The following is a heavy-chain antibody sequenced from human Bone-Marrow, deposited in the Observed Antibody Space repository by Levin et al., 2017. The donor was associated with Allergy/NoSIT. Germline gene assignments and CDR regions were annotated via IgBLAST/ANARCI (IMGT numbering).Heavy chain of an antibody. D-gene: IGHD2-2*01. J-gene: IGHJ6*02. V-gene: IGHV3-48*03. CDR1: GFTFSSYE. Sequence: PGESLKISCAASGFTFSSYEMNWVRQAPGKGLEWVSYISSSGSTIYYADSVKGRFTISRDNAKNSLYLQMNSLRAEDTAVYYCARDDPPSTSCYGFVYYYYGMDVWGQGTTVTVSS. CDR3: ARDDPPSTSCYGFVYYYYGMDV. CDR2: ISSSGSTI.